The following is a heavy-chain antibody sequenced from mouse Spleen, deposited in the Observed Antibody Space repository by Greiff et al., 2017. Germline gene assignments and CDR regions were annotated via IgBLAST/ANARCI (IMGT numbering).Heavy chain of an antibody. D-gene: IGHD3-1*01. Sequence: VQLQQPGAELVMPGASVKLSCKASGYTFTSYWMHWVKQRPGQGLEWIGEIDPSDSYTNYNQKFKGKATLTVDKSSSTAYMQLSSLTSEDSAVYYCARGEGSGYGFAYWGQGTLVTVSA. CDR1: GYTFTSYW. J-gene: IGHJ3*01. CDR3: ARGEGSGYGFAY. V-gene: IGHV1-69*01. CDR2: IDPSDSYT.